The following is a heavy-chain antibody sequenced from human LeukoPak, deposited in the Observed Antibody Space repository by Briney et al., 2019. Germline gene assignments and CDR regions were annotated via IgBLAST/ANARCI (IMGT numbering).Heavy chain of an antibody. J-gene: IGHJ6*03. V-gene: IGHV3-23*01. CDR1: GFTFSSYA. CDR3: AKAADHYYYYYMDV. Sequence: GGSLRLSCAASGFTFSSYAMSWVRQAPGKGLEWVSAISGSGGSTYYADSVKGRFTISRDNSKNTLYLQVNSLRAEDTAVYYCAKAADHYYYYYMDVWGKGTTVTVSS. CDR2: ISGSGGST.